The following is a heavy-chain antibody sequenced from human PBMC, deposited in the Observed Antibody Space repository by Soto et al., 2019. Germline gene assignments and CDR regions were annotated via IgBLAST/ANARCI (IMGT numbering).Heavy chain of an antibody. CDR3: AATYSSSWYDDY. CDR2: ISAYNGNT. CDR1: GYTFTSYG. Sequence: ASVKVSCKASGYTFTSYGISWVRQAPGQGLEWMGWISAYNGNTNYAQKLQGRVTMTRDTSTSTVYMELSSLRSEDTAVYYCAATYSSSWYDDYWGQGTLVTVSS. D-gene: IGHD6-13*01. V-gene: IGHV1-18*01. J-gene: IGHJ4*02.